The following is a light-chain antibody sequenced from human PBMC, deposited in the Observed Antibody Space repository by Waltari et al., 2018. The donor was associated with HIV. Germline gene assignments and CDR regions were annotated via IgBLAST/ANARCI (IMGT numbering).Light chain of an antibody. CDR3: QQSYSAPYT. J-gene: IGKJ2*01. Sequence: DIQMTQFPSSLSTSVGDRVTITCRANQSISRYLNWYRQKPGKPPKFLIYAASSLQTGVPSRFSGSGSGTDFTLTISSLQYEDFATYFCQQSYSAPYTFGQGTKLEI. CDR2: AAS. V-gene: IGKV1-39*01. CDR1: QSISRY.